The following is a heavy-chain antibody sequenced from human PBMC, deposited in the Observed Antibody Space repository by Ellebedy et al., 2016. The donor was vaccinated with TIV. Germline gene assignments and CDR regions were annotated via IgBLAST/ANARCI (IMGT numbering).Heavy chain of an antibody. J-gene: IGHJ6*02. V-gene: IGHV3-23*05. D-gene: IGHD6-25*01. CDR3: TKYGYPADYGMEV. CDR2: IDMTGRLT. Sequence: GESLKISXAASGFTFSRFAMSWVRQAPGKGLEWVSGIDMTGRLTYYIDSVKGRFTISRDKSKNTLYLQMNSLRVEDTAVYFCTKYGYPADYGMEVWGHGTTVIAS. CDR1: GFTFSRFA.